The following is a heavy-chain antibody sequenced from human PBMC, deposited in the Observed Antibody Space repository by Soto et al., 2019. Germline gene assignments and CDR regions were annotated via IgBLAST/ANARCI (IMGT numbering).Heavy chain of an antibody. Sequence: SETLSLTCTVSGVSITSYFWRWIRQTPGKGLDWIGSISFSGATYSNPSLRGRAALSVYPSKNHLSVTLNSVTSADTAVYFCARDRRDGDKRYFEFGSQGNQVTSPQ. J-gene: IGHJ4*02. CDR2: ISFSGAT. CDR1: GVSITSYF. V-gene: IGHV4-59*01. CDR3: ARDRRDGDKRYFEF. D-gene: IGHD3-9*01.